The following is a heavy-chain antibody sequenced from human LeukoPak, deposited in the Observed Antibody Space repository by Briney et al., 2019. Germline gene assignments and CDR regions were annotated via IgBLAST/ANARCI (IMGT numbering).Heavy chain of an antibody. V-gene: IGHV3-23*01. Sequence: GGSLRLSCTASGFAFSIYSMNWVRQAPGKGLEWVSAISGSGAGTYYADSVKGRFTISRDNSKNTLYLQMNSLRAEDTAVYYCARDAPFYGDYAYIQHWGQGTLVTVSS. J-gene: IGHJ1*01. CDR3: ARDAPFYGDYAYIQH. CDR2: ISGSGAGT. CDR1: GFAFSIYS. D-gene: IGHD4-17*01.